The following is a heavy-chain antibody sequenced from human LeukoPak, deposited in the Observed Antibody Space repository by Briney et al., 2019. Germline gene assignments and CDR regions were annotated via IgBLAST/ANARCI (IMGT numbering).Heavy chain of an antibody. J-gene: IGHJ4*02. CDR3: ATPPELLALVDY. CDR1: GFTFSNAW. D-gene: IGHD3-10*01. Sequence: PGGSLRLSCAASGFTFSNAWMSWVRQAPGKGLEWVSCISSSGSTIYYADSVKGRFTISRDNAKNSLYLQMNSLRAEDTAVYYCATPPELLALVDYWGQGTLVTVSS. V-gene: IGHV3-11*01. CDR2: ISSSGSTI.